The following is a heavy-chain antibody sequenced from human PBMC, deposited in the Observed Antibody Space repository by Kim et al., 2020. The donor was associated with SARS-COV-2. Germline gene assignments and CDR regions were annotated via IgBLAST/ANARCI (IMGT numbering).Heavy chain of an antibody. V-gene: IGHV4-59*01. CDR3: ARDYDFWSGYYFGAFDI. D-gene: IGHD3-3*01. J-gene: IGHJ3*02. Sequence: LKSRVTISVDTSKNQFSLKLSSVTAADTAVYYCARDYDFWSGYYFGAFDIWGQGTMVTVSS.